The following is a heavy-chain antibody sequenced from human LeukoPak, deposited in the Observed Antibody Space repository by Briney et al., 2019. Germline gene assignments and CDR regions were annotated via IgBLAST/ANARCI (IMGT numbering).Heavy chain of an antibody. V-gene: IGHV1-8*03. CDR1: GCTFTSYD. J-gene: IGHJ5*02. CDR2: MNPNSGNT. CDR3: ARSYYYDSSGYYYGNWFDP. D-gene: IGHD3-22*01. Sequence: ASVKVSCKASGCTFTSYDINWVRQATGQGLEWMGWMNPNSGNTGYALKFQGRVTITRNTSISTAYMELSSLRSEDTAVYYCARSYYYDSSGYYYGNWFDPWGQGTLVTVSS.